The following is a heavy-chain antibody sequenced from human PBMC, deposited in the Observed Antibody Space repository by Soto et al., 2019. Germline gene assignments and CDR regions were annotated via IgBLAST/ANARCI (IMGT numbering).Heavy chain of an antibody. CDR1: GGSISSGGYY. Sequence: QVQLQESGPGLVKPSQTLSLTCTVSGGSISSGGYYWSWIRQHPGKGLEWIGYIYYSGSTYYNPSLKGRFTLSVDTYKIHSSLKLGSVTAADTAVYYCAGVIIEVVVAPPRGWFTPGAQGTLVTVSS. CDR3: AGVIIEVVVAPPRGWFTP. J-gene: IGHJ5*02. CDR2: IYYSGST. D-gene: IGHD2-15*01. V-gene: IGHV4-31*03.